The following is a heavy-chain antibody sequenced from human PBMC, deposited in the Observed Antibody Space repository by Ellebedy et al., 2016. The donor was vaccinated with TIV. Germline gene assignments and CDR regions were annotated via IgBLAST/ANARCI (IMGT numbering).Heavy chain of an antibody. CDR1: GYTFTTYY. Sequence: AASVKVSCKASGYTFTTYYMHWVRQAPGQGLEWMGWINPNSGGTNYAQKFQGRVTMTRDTSISTAYMELSRLRSDDTAVYYCARRGTVTTGWYFDLWGRGTLVTVSS. CDR2: INPNSGGT. CDR3: ARRGTVTTGWYFDL. D-gene: IGHD4-17*01. V-gene: IGHV1-2*02. J-gene: IGHJ2*01.